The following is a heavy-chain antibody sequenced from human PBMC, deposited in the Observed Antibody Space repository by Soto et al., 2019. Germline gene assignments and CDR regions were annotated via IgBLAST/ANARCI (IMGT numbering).Heavy chain of an antibody. CDR3: ARYRFSGNKWSKFDY. CDR1: GVTVSSDAYY. J-gene: IGHJ4*03. D-gene: IGHD3-16*02. CDR2: IYHTGST. V-gene: IGHV4-31*03. Sequence: ASETLSLTCTVSGVTVSSDAYYWSWIRQHPGKGLEWIGNIYHTGSTYYSPSLKSRVVISLDTSNNQFSLTLTSVTAADTAVYYCARYRFSGNKWSKFDYWGQGTQVTVSS.